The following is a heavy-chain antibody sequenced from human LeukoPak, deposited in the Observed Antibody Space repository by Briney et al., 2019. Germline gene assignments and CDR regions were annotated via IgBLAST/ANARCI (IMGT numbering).Heavy chain of an antibody. D-gene: IGHD3-16*02. CDR3: ARDIAWWFDP. CDR1: GYTFTSYD. CDR2: INPSGSST. V-gene: IGHV1-46*01. J-gene: IGHJ5*02. Sequence: ASVKVSCKASGYTFTSYDINWVRQATGQGLEWMGLINPSGSSTLYAQKFQGRVTMTRDMSTTTDYMELSSLRSEDTAVYYCARDIAWWFDPWGQGTLVTVSS.